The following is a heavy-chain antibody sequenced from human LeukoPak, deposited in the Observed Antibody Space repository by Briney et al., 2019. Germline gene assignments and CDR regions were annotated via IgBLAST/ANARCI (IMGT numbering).Heavy chain of an antibody. Sequence: ASVKVSCKVSGHAVTEFSIHWVRQAPGKGLEWLGGFDHEDGKTVYAQSFQGRLTMTEDTSTDTAYMELDRLTSDDTAVYFCAGPTEAYDSWGQGTLVIVSS. V-gene: IGHV1-24*01. CDR2: FDHEDGKT. D-gene: IGHD1-26*01. CDR3: AGPTEAYDS. CDR1: GHAVTEFS. J-gene: IGHJ5*01.